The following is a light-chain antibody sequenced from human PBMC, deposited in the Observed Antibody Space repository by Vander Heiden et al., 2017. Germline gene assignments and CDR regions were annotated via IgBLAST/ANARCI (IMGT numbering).Light chain of an antibody. CDR2: WAS. Sequence: DIVMTQSPDSLAVSLGERATINCKSSQSVLYTSDNKNYFGWYQQKPGQPPKLLIYWASTRESGVPDRFSGSGSGTDFTLTISSLQAEEVAVYYCQQYYSSPLTFGGGTKVEIK. V-gene: IGKV4-1*01. CDR1: QSVLYTSDNKNY. J-gene: IGKJ4*01. CDR3: QQYYSSPLT.